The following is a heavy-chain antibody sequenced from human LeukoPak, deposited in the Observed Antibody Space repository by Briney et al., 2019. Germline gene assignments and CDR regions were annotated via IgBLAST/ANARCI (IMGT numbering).Heavy chain of an antibody. CDR1: GGSISSTGYY. J-gene: IGHJ3*02. CDR3: GRQDNVGATGSALLI. D-gene: IGHD1-26*01. Sequence: SSETLSVTCTVSGGSISSTGYYWGWIRQPPGKGLEWVGTIYCSGSTYYNPSLQSRVTTSVDTSKNQFSPKLGPVTAANTGVYYWGRQDNVGATGSALLIWGQGTMVTVSS. CDR2: IYCSGST. V-gene: IGHV4-39*01.